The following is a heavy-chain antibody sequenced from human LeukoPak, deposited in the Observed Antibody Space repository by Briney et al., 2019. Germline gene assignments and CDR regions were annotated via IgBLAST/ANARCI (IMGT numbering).Heavy chain of an antibody. CDR1: GGSISSSSAY. D-gene: IGHD5-18*01. CDR2: IYYSKNT. CDR3: VSPRGFSYGYFDY. V-gene: IGHV4-39*01. Sequence: PSETLYLTCTVSGGSISSSSAYSGRIRQPPGKGLEWIGSIYYSKNTYYNPSLKSRVTISADTSKNQFSLTLGSVSATDTAVYYCVSPRGFSYGYFDYWGQGTLVTVSS. J-gene: IGHJ4*02.